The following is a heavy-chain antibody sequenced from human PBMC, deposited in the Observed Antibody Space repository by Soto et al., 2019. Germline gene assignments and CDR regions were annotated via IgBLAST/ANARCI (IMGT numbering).Heavy chain of an antibody. Sequence: SETLSLTCTVSGATISSGGFFWTWMRQHPGEGLQWIGYIYYSGSAYYNPSLNSRVTMSLGTSNHQFTLNLRSMTAADTAVYYCARLRCTGNSCSLGGAFDVWGQGTLVTVSS. J-gene: IGHJ3*01. CDR1: GATISSGGFF. D-gene: IGHD2-8*02. CDR3: ARLRCTGNSCSLGGAFDV. CDR2: IYYSGSA. V-gene: IGHV4-31*03.